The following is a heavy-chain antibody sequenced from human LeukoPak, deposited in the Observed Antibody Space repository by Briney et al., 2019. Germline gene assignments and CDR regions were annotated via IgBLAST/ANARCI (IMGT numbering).Heavy chain of an antibody. CDR1: GYTFTSYG. V-gene: IGHV1-18*01. Sequence: ASVMLSCKASGYTFTSYGISWVRQAPGQGLEWMGWISVYNGNTNYAQKLQGRVTMTTDTSTSTAYMELRSLRSDDTAVYYCARDLSPMVRGVISDYWGQGTLVTVSS. D-gene: IGHD3-10*01. CDR2: ISVYNGNT. J-gene: IGHJ4*02. CDR3: ARDLSPMVRGVISDY.